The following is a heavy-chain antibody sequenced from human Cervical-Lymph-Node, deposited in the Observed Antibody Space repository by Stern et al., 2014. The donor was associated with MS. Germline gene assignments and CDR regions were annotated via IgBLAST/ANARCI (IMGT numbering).Heavy chain of an antibody. CDR1: GYTFTNYD. Sequence: VQLLESGAEVKKPGASVRVSCKTSGYTFTNYDVSWVRQAAGQGLEWVGWTNPNTGNTVYAQKFQGRVTVTSDTSIATAYLELSSLKSDDTAVYYCTTSQGAFWGQGTLVTVSS. CDR3: TTSQGAF. V-gene: IGHV1-8*01. CDR2: TNPNTGNT. J-gene: IGHJ4*02. D-gene: IGHD3-16*01.